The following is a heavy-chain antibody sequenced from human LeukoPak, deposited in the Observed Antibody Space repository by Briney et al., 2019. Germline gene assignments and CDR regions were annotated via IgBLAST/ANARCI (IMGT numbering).Heavy chain of an antibody. V-gene: IGHV1-69*04. D-gene: IGHD5-18*01. CDR1: GGTFSSYA. Sequence: ASVKVSCKASGGTFSSYAISWVRQAPGQGLEWMGRIIPILGIANYAQKFQGRVTITADKSTSTAYMELSSLRSEDTAVYYCARAAGVQYSYGFNWFDPWGQGTLVTVSS. J-gene: IGHJ5*02. CDR2: IIPILGIA. CDR3: ARAAGVQYSYGFNWFDP.